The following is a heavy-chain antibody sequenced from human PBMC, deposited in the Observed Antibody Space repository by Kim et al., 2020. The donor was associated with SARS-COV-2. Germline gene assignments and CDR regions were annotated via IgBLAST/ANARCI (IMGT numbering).Heavy chain of an antibody. D-gene: IGHD3-16*01. V-gene: IGHV3-43*02. Sequence: GGSLRLSCAASGFTFDDYAMHWVRQAPGKGLEWVSLISGDGGSTYYADSVKGRFNISRDNSKNSLYLQMNSLRTEDTALYYCAKDMRPPHKNYGRYYYYYGMDVWGQGTTVTVSS. CDR1: GFTFDDYA. J-gene: IGHJ6*02. CDR2: ISGDGGST. CDR3: AKDMRPPHKNYGRYYYYYGMDV.